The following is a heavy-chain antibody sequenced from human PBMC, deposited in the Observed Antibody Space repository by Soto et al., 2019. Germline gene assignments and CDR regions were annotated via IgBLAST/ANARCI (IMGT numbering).Heavy chain of an antibody. CDR2: TSASGGVT. CDR3: VDGGAIGRPPLDP. Sequence: EVQLLESGGDLAQRGGSLRLSCVASGFTFYSHAMSWVRQAPGKGLEWVSGTSASGGVTYYADSVKGRFTMSRDNAKNTLWLQMNSLRVEDTAVYYCVDGGAIGRPPLDPWGQGTLGIVSS. J-gene: IGHJ5*02. V-gene: IGHV3-23*01. CDR1: GFTFYSHA. D-gene: IGHD6-6*01.